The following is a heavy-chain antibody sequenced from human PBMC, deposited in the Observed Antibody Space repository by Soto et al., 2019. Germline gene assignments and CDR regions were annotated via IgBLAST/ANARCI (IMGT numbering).Heavy chain of an antibody. D-gene: IGHD3-22*01. J-gene: IGHJ4*02. CDR2: IIPIFGTA. Sequence: GASVKVSCKASGGTFSSYAISWVRQAPGQGLEWMGGIIPIFGTANYAQKFQGRVTITADESTSTAYMELSSLRSEDTAVYYCARGPSKHYYDSSGYYIDFDYWGQGTLVTVSS. CDR3: ARGPSKHYYDSSGYYIDFDY. CDR1: GGTFSSYA. V-gene: IGHV1-69*13.